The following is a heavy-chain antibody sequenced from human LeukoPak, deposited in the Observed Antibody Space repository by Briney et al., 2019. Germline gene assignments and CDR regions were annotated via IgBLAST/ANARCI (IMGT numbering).Heavy chain of an antibody. Sequence: PSETLSLTCTVSGGSISSSSYYWGWIRQPPGKGLEWIGSIYYSGSTYYNPSLKSRVTISVDTSKNQFSLKLSSVTAADTAVYYCARVIAYSSRRYFDYWGQGTLVTVSS. CDR3: ARVIAYSSRRYFDY. J-gene: IGHJ4*02. CDR1: GGSISSSSYY. D-gene: IGHD6-13*01. V-gene: IGHV4-39*01. CDR2: IYYSGST.